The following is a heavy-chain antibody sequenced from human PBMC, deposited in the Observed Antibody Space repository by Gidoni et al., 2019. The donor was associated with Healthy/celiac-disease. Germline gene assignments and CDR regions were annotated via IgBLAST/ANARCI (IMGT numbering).Heavy chain of an antibody. D-gene: IGHD3-10*01. CDR2: ISYDGSNK. CDR1: GFTFSSYA. Sequence: QVQLVESGGGVVQPGRSLRLSCAASGFTFSSYAMHWVRQAPGKGLEWVAVISYDGSNKYYADSVKGRFTISRDNSKNTLYLQMNSLRAEDTAVYYCARDPGERTFDIWGQGTMVTVSS. V-gene: IGHV3-30-3*01. J-gene: IGHJ3*02. CDR3: ARDPGERTFDI.